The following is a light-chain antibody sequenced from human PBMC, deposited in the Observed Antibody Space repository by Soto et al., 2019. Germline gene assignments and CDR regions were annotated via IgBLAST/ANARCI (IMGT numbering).Light chain of an antibody. CDR2: DAS. Sequence: DIRMTQSPSTLSASVGDRVTITCRASQSIAGWLAWHQQKPGKAPKLLIFDASNLEGGVPPRFSGSGSGTEFTLTISSLQPYYSATYYCQHYNNYSPTFGQGTKLDIK. CDR3: QHYNNYSPT. CDR1: QSIAGW. J-gene: IGKJ1*01. V-gene: IGKV1-5*01.